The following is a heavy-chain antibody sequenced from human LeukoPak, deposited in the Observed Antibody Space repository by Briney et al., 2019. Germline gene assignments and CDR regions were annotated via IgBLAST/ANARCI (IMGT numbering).Heavy chain of an antibody. CDR1: GGSISNYY. J-gene: IGHJ4*02. CDR2: IYYSGST. CDR3: ARMPDILTGLDS. V-gene: IGHV4-59*01. Sequence: PSETLSLTCTVSGGSISNYYWSWIRQPPGKGLEWIAYIYYSGSTNYNPSLKSRVTISVDTSKNQFSLKLSSVTTADTAVYYCARMPDILTGLDSWGRGTVVTVSS. D-gene: IGHD3-9*01.